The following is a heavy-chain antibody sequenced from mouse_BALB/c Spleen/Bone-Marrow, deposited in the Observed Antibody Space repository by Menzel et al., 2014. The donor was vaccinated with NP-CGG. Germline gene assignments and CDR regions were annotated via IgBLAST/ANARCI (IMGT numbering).Heavy chain of an antibody. Sequence: VQLQQPGPELVKPGASMKISCKASGYSFTGYTMNWVKQSHGKNLEWIGLIDPYNGGTSYNQKFMGKATLTVDKSSSTAYMELLSLTSEDPAVYYCARWDYYGYAMDYWGQGTSVTVSS. CDR3: ARWDYYGYAMDY. D-gene: IGHD1-1*01. CDR1: GYSFTGYT. CDR2: IDPYNGGT. J-gene: IGHJ4*01. V-gene: IGHV1-26*01.